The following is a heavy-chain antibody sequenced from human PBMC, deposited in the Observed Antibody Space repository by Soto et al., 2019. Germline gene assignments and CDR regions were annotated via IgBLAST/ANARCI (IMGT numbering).Heavy chain of an antibody. CDR1: GYTFTTYG. J-gene: IGHJ6*03. Sequence: GPEVQKPGASVKVSCKTSGYTFTTYGISWVRQAPGQGLEWMGWISPYNGNTNYAPQFQGRVTMTTDTLTTTAYMELRTLRSDDRAIYFCARALSVAQYYYYMDVWGKGTTVTVSS. D-gene: IGHD6-19*01. CDR3: ARALSVAQYYYYMDV. V-gene: IGHV1-18*01. CDR2: ISPYNGNT.